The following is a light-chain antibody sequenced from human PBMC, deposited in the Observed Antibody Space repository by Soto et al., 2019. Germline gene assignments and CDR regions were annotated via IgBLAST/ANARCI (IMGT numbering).Light chain of an antibody. J-gene: IGKJ2*01. V-gene: IGKV3-20*01. CDR3: KKYGSSSYT. CDR1: QSISSSY. CDR2: AAS. Sequence: EIVLTQSPGTLSLSPGERATLSCRASQSISSSYLAWYQQQPGQAPRLLIYAASSRATGIPDRFSGSGSGTDFTLTISRLEPEDFAVYYCKKYGSSSYTFGQGTQLEIK.